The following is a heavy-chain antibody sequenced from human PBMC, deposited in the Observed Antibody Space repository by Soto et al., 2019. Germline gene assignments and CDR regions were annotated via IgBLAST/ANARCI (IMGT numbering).Heavy chain of an antibody. Sequence: ASVKVSCKASGGTFSSYAISWVRQAPGQGLEWMGGIIPIFGTANYAQKFQGRVTITADKSTSTAYMELSSLRSEDTAVYYCASFDYGGNSGAFDIWGQGTMVTVSS. CDR2: IIPIFGTA. V-gene: IGHV1-69*06. CDR1: GGTFSSYA. D-gene: IGHD4-17*01. J-gene: IGHJ3*02. CDR3: ASFDYGGNSGAFDI.